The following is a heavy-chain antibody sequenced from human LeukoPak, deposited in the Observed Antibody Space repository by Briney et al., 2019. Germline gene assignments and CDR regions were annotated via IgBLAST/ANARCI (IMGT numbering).Heavy chain of an antibody. Sequence: GGSLRLSCAASGFTVSSNYMSWVRQAPGKGLEWVSVIYSGGSTYYADSVKGRFTISRDNSKNTLYLQMNSLRAEDTALYHCARDHGGPLVPAATYNWFDPWGQGTLVTVSS. CDR3: ARDHGGPLVPAATYNWFDP. CDR2: IYSGGST. V-gene: IGHV3-53*01. D-gene: IGHD2-2*01. CDR1: GFTVSSNY. J-gene: IGHJ5*02.